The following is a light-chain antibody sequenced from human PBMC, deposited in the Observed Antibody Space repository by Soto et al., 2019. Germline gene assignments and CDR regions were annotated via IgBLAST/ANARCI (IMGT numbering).Light chain of an antibody. CDR1: QSVVSSY. Sequence: EIVLTQSPGTLSLSPGERATLSCRASQSVVSSYLAWYQHKPGQAPRLLIYATSNRATGIPDRFSGSGSGTDFTLTISRLEPEDLAVDYWQRYSNSPSRGFTFGPGTKVDIK. V-gene: IGKV3-20*01. CDR3: QRYSNSPSRGFT. J-gene: IGKJ3*01. CDR2: ATS.